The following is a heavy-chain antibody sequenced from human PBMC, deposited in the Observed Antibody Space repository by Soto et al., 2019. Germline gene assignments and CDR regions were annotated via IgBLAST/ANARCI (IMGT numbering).Heavy chain of an antibody. V-gene: IGHV4-34*01. CDR2: IDYRGNT. Sequence: SETLSLTCAVYGGSFSAYHWSWTRQAPGKGLEWIGEIDYRGNTNYIPSLRSRVSMSVDTSKNQFSLRLSAVTAADTAVYFCARSMNDHKHHHWGFDNWGHGTRVTVSS. CDR3: ARSMNDHKHHHWGFDN. D-gene: IGHD7-27*01. J-gene: IGHJ4*01. CDR1: GGSFSAYH.